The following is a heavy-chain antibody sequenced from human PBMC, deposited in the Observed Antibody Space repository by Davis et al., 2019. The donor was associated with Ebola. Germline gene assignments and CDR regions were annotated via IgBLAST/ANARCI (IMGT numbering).Heavy chain of an antibody. J-gene: IGHJ6*02. CDR1: GGSISSYY. CDR2: IYTSGST. CDR3: ARDHRDYGDYQSSDYYGMDV. D-gene: IGHD4-17*01. Sequence: PSETLSLTCTVSGGSISSYYWSWIRQPAGKGLEWIGRIYTSGSTNYNPSLKSRVTMSVDTSKNQFSLKLSSVTAADTAMYYCARDHRDYGDYQSSDYYGMDVWGQGTTVTVSS. V-gene: IGHV4-4*07.